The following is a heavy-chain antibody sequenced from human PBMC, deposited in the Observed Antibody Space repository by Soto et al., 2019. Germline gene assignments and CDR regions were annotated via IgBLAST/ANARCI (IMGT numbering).Heavy chain of an antibody. Sequence: TSETLSLTCAVSGGSISGSNWWRCGHQPPGQGKEWIGEINHSGSTNYNPSLKSRVTISVDTSKNQFSLKLSSVTAADTAVYYCARGYRSQDIVVVVAATNSAFDIWGQGTMVTVSS. D-gene: IGHD2-15*01. V-gene: IGHV4-4*02. CDR2: INHSGST. CDR3: ARGYRSQDIVVVVAATNSAFDI. J-gene: IGHJ3*02. CDR1: GGSISGSNW.